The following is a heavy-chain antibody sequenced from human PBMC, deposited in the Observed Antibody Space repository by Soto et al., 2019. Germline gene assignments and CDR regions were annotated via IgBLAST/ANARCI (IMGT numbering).Heavy chain of an antibody. CDR2: MNPNSGHT. CDR3: AGGSTWFGRYGMDV. J-gene: IGHJ6*02. CDR1: GYAFTTYD. Sequence: QVQLVQSGAEVKKPGASVKVSCKASGYAFTTYDINWVRQATGQGPEWMGWMNPNSGHTVYAQKFQGRVTVTRDTSRNTAYMELSSLRSEATAVHYCAGGSTWFGRYGMDVWGQGTTVTVSS. D-gene: IGHD3-10*01. V-gene: IGHV1-8*01.